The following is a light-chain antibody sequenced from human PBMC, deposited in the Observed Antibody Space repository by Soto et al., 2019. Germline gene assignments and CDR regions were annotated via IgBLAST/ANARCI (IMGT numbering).Light chain of an antibody. J-gene: IGLJ1*01. CDR3: QSYDSSLSVHV. V-gene: IGLV1-40*01. CDR1: SSNIGAGYD. Sequence: QSVLTQPPSVSGAPGQGVTISCTGSSSNIGAGYDVHWYQQLPGTAPKLLIYGNSNRPSGVPDRFSGSKSGTSASLAITGLQAEDEADYYCQSYDSSLSVHVFGTGTKVTVL. CDR2: GNS.